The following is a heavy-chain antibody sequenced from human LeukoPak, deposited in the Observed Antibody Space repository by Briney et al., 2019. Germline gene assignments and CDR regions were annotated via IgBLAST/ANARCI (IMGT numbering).Heavy chain of an antibody. V-gene: IGHV4-34*01. D-gene: IGHD3-10*01. J-gene: IGHJ4*02. CDR3: ARRYYGSGSYLNDY. CDR2: INHSGST. CDR1: GGSLSGYY. Sequence: SETLSLTCAVYGGSLSGYYWSWIRQPPGKGLEWIGEINHSGSTNYNPSLKSRVTISVDTSKNQFSLKLSSVTAADTAVYYCARRYYGSGSYLNDYWGQGTLVTVSS.